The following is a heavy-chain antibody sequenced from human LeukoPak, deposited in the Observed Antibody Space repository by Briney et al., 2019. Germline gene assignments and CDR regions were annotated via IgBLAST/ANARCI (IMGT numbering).Heavy chain of an antibody. J-gene: IGHJ5*02. CDR3: ATALLRRGEFDP. Sequence: SVKVSCKASGGTFSSYAISWVRQAPGQGLEWMGRIIPIFGIANYAQKFQGRVTITADKSTSTAYMELSSLRSEDTAVYYCATALLRRGEFDPWGQGTLVTVSS. CDR1: GGTFSSYA. CDR2: IIPIFGIA. D-gene: IGHD3-10*01. V-gene: IGHV1-69*04.